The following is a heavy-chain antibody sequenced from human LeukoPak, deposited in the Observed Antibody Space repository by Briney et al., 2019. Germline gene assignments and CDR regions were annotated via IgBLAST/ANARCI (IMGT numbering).Heavy chain of an antibody. CDR2: ISAYNGNT. CDR3: AAGFSSSWARRYYYYGMDV. CDR1: GYTFTSYG. V-gene: IGHV1-18*01. J-gene: IGHJ6*02. Sequence: ASVKVSCKASGYTFTSYGISWVRQAPGQGLEWMGWISAYNGNTNYAQQLQGRVTMTTDTSTSTAYMELRSLRSDDTAVYYCAAGFSSSWARRYYYYGMDVWGQGTTVTVSS. D-gene: IGHD6-13*01.